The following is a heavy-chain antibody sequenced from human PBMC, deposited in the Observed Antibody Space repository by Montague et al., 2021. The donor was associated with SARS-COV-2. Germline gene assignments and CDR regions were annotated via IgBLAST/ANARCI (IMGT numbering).Heavy chain of an antibody. CDR3: ARRGVLAFYESAVCKYICWFDS. CDR1: GASISGCCYS. J-gene: IGHJ5*01. CDR2: MSHIGTS. V-gene: IGHV4-39*01. Sequence: SETLSLTCTVSGASISGCCYSWAWLRQPPGKGLEWKGGMSHIGTSNYNLYLNTRATISVDTYRNQLSLRLTSVTAADTASYFCARRGVLAFYESAVCKYICWFDSWGQGILVTVSS. D-gene: IGHD2/OR15-2a*01.